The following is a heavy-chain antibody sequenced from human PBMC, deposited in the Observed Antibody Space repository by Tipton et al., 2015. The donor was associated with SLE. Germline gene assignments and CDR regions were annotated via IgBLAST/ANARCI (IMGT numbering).Heavy chain of an antibody. Sequence: TLSLTCTVSGGSISSSSYYWGWIRQPPGKGLEWIGSIYYSGSTYYNPSLKSRVTISVDTSKNQFSLKLSSVTAADTAVYYCARVLGAYGNYYYYYMDVWGKGTTVTISS. V-gene: IGHV4-39*01. CDR2: IYYSGST. CDR1: GGSISSSSYY. J-gene: IGHJ6*03. D-gene: IGHD3-16*01. CDR3: ARVLGAYGNYYYYYMDV.